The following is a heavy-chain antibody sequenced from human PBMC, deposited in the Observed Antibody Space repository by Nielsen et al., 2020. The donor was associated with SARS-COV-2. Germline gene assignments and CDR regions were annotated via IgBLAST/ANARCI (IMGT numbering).Heavy chain of an antibody. Sequence: ASVKVSCKVSGYTLTELSMHWVRQAPGKGLEWMGGFDPEDGETIYAQKFQGRVTMTEDTSTDTAYMALSSLRSEDTAVYYCATGPGQLVLGWFDPWGQGTLVTVSS. D-gene: IGHD6-13*01. CDR1: GYTLTELS. V-gene: IGHV1-24*01. CDR2: FDPEDGET. J-gene: IGHJ5*02. CDR3: ATGPGQLVLGWFDP.